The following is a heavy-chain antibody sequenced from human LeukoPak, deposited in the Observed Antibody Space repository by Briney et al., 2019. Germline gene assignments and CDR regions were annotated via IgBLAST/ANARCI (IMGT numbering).Heavy chain of an antibody. CDR1: GYSISSGYY. CDR3: ARRVGVALDY. J-gene: IGHJ4*02. Sequence: SETLSLTCTVSGYSISSGYYWGWSRQPPGKGLEWSGSINHSGSTYYNTSLKSRVTISVDTSKNPLYLKLSCVTAADTAVCYCARRVGVALDYWGQGTLVTVSS. V-gene: IGHV4-38-2*02. CDR2: INHSGST. D-gene: IGHD2-21*01.